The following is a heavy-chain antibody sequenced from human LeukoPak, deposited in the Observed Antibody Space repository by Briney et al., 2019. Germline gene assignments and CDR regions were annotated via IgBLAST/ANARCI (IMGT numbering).Heavy chain of an antibody. Sequence: GGSLRLSCAASGFTFSDYYMSWIRQAPGKGLEWVSYISSSGSTIYYADSVKGRFTISRDNSRNTLYLQMNSLTPEDTAVYHCAKDRCSSTSCPNWFDPWGQGTLVTVSS. CDR1: GFTFSDYY. CDR2: ISSSGSTI. D-gene: IGHD2-2*01. CDR3: AKDRCSSTSCPNWFDP. J-gene: IGHJ5*02. V-gene: IGHV3-11*04.